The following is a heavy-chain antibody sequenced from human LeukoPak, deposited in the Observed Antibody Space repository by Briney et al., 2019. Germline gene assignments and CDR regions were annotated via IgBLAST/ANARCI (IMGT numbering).Heavy chain of an antibody. CDR2: IFYSGST. V-gene: IGHV4-30-4*01. J-gene: IGHJ5*01. CDR3: ARERKGFCDS. Sequence: PSETLSLTCTVSGGSISSDDYDWSWIRQPPGQGLEWIGYIFYSGSTYYNPSLKRRVTVSVDTSKNQFSLKLISVTAADTAVYYCARERKGFCDSWGQGTLVTVSS. CDR1: GGSISSDDYD. D-gene: IGHD2-15*01.